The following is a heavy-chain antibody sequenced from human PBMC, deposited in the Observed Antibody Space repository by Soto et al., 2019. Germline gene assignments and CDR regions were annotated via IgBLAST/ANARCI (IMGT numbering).Heavy chain of an antibody. V-gene: IGHV3-48*01. CDR1: GFTFSSYT. CDR2: FGGSAAYI. D-gene: IGHD2-2*01. Sequence: EVQLVESGGGAIQPGGSLRLSCVASGFTFSSYTFNWVRQAPGKGLEWISYFGGSAAYIYYADSVKGRFTISRDDAKSSLYLQMTSLRVEDTAVYFCVRDHAWAFDSWGQGTQVTVSS. CDR3: VRDHAWAFDS. J-gene: IGHJ4*02.